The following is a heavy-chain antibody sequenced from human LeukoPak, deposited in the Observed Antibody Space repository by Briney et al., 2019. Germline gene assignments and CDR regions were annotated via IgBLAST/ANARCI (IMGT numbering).Heavy chain of an antibody. Sequence: QPGGSLRLSCAASGFAVRDNHMYWVRQAPGKGLEWVSVLYNGDGTDYADSVKGRFTISRDNAKNSLYPQINSLRVEDTAVYYCARCVMGYSGYDLDYWGQGTLVTVSS. CDR3: ARCVMGYSGYDLDY. D-gene: IGHD5-12*01. CDR1: GFAVRDNH. V-gene: IGHV3-66*01. J-gene: IGHJ4*01. CDR2: LYNGDGT.